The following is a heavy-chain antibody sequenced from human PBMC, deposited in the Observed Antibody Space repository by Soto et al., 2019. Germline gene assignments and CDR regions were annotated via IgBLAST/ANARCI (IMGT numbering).Heavy chain of an antibody. CDR3: GRDISSSSLNWFDP. J-gene: IGHJ5*02. CDR2: IKQDGSEK. D-gene: IGHD6-6*01. CDR1: GFTFSSYW. V-gene: IGHV3-7*01. Sequence: PGGSLRLSCAASGFTFSSYWMSWVRQAPGKGLEWVANIKQDGSEKYYVDSVKGRFTISRDNAKNSLYLQMNSLRAEDTAVYYCGRDISSSSLNWFDPWGKETLVTVPS.